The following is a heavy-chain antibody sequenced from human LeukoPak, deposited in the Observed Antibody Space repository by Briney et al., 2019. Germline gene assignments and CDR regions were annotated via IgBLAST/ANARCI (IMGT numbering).Heavy chain of an antibody. CDR3: AKLYGSSRNLDY. J-gene: IGHJ4*02. CDR1: GFSFSSYA. V-gene: IGHV3-23*01. CDR2: ISASGGNT. Sequence: GGSLRLSCAASGFSFSSYAMSWVRQAPGKGLEWVSTISASGGNTYYADSVKGRFTITRDTSKNTLYLQMNSLRAEDTAVYYCAKLYGSSRNLDYWGQGTLVTVSS. D-gene: IGHD1-14*01.